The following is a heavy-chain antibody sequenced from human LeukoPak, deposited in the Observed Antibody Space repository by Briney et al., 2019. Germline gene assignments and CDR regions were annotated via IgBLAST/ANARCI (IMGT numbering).Heavy chain of an antibody. CDR1: GASISSYC. CDR3: ARDVSSWLDN. J-gene: IGHJ4*02. Sequence: PSETLSLTCTVSGASISSYCWTWIRQPPGKGLEWIGYIYYSGSTNYNPSLKSRVTISVDTSKNQFSLKLSSVTAADTAVYYCARDVSSWLDNWGQGTLVTVSS. D-gene: IGHD6-13*01. V-gene: IGHV4-59*01. CDR2: IYYSGST.